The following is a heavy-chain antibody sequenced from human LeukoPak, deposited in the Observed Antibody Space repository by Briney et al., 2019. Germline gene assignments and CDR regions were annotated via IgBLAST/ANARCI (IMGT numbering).Heavy chain of an antibody. CDR3: AREEGKQQMEAFDY. J-gene: IGHJ4*02. V-gene: IGHV3-23*01. CDR1: EFTFNNYA. Sequence: GGSLRLSCAASEFTFNNYAVSWVRQAPGQGLEWVSTISGRGGITYYADSVKGRFTISRDNSKNTVFLQMNSLRVDDTAVYYCAREEGKQQMEAFDYWGQGTLVTVSS. CDR2: ISGRGGIT. D-gene: IGHD6-13*01.